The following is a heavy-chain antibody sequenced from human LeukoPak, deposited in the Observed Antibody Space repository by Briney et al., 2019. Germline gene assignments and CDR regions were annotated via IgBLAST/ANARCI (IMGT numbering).Heavy chain of an antibody. J-gene: IGHJ3*02. V-gene: IGHV3-33*01. CDR3: AREASDAFDI. CDR1: GFTFRRYD. CDR2: IWYDGSNK. Sequence: GRSLRLSCAASGFTFRRYDMHWVRQAPGKGLGWVALIWYDGSNKNYADSVKGRFPISRDNSKNKLFLQMNSLRAEDTAVYYCAREASDAFDIWGQGTMVTVSS.